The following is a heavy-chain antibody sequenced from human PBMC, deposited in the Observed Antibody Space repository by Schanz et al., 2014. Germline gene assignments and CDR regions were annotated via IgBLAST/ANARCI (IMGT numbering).Heavy chain of an antibody. CDR1: GFTFDKYA. D-gene: IGHD5-18*01. CDR3: AKDAVNTAMITDYFDY. J-gene: IGHJ4*02. CDR2: ISGSGGST. V-gene: IGHV3-23*04. Sequence: EVQLVESGGGLIQPGGSLRLSCAASGFTFDKYAMHWVRQAPGKGLEWVSAISGSGGSTYYADSVKGRFTISRDNSKNTLYLQLNSLRAEDTAVYYCAKDAVNTAMITDYFDYWGQGTLVTVSS.